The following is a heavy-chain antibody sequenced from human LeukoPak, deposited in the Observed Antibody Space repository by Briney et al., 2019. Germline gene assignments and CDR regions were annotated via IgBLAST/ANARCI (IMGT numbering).Heavy chain of an antibody. V-gene: IGHV4-34*01. Sequence: PSETLSLTWAVYGGSFSGYYWGWIRQSPGKGLEWIGEINHSGTTNYNPSLKSRVTISVDTSKNQLSLRLSSVTAADTAVYYCARQAGDYVDYWGQGTLVTVSS. CDR1: GGSFSGYY. CDR3: ARQAGDYVDY. J-gene: IGHJ4*02. CDR2: INHSGTT.